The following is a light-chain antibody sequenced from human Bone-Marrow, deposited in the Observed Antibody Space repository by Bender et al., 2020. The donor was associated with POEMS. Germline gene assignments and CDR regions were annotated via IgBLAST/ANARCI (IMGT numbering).Light chain of an antibody. V-gene: IGLV1-40*01. CDR2: DKT. J-gene: IGLJ1*01. Sequence: QSVLTQPPSVSGAPGQRVTISCTGSSPNIGAGYEVHWYQQLPGTAPKLPIQDKTNRPSGVPARFSASKSGASASLAIAGLQAEDEADYYCQSYDSSLSGYVFGSGTTVIVL. CDR3: QSYDSSLSGYV. CDR1: SPNIGAGYE.